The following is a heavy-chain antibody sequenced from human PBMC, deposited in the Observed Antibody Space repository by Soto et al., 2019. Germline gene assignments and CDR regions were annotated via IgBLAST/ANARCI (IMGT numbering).Heavy chain of an antibody. CDR2: ISYDGSNK. D-gene: IGHD3-3*01. Sequence: QVQLVESGGGVVQPGRSLRLSCAASGFTFSSYAMHWVRQAPGKGLEWVAVISYDGSNKYYADSVKGRFTISRDNSKNTLYLQMNSLRAEDTAVYYCARGKNDFWGGYFAYYFDYWGQGTLVTVSS. CDR1: GFTFSSYA. V-gene: IGHV3-30-3*01. J-gene: IGHJ4*02. CDR3: ARGKNDFWGGYFAYYFDY.